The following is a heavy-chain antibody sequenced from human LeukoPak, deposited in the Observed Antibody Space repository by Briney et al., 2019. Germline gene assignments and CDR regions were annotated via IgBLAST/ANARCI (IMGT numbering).Heavy chain of an antibody. CDR2: ISAYNGNT. CDR1: GGTFSSYG. J-gene: IGHJ5*02. V-gene: IGHV1-18*01. CDR3: AKGPTRLYNWFDP. Sequence: EASVKVSCKASGGTFSSYGISWVRQAPGQGLEWMGWISAYNGNTNYAQKLQGRVTMTTDTSTTTAYMELRSLRSDDTAVYSWAKGPTRLYNWFDPWGQGTLVTVSS.